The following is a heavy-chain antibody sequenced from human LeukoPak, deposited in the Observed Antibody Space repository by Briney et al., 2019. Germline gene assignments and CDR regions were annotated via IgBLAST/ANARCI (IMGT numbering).Heavy chain of an antibody. J-gene: IGHJ4*02. D-gene: IGHD2-15*01. CDR1: GSIFTTYW. Sequence: GESLKISCQSSGSIFTTYWIGWVRQLPGKGLEWMGIIYPGDSGTRYSPSFQGQVAISADKSISTAYLQWSSLQASDTAMYYCARGGRSCIGGPPDYWGQGTLVTVSS. V-gene: IGHV5-51*01. CDR3: ARGGRSCIGGPPDY. CDR2: IYPGDSGT.